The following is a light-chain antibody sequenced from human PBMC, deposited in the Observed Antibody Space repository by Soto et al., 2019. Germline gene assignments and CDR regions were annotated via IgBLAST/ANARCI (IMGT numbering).Light chain of an antibody. Sequence: QSALTQPASVSGSPGQSITISCTGTSSDVGGYNYVSWYQQHPGKAPKLMIYEVSNRPSGVSNRFSGSKFDNTASLPISGLQAEDEADYYCSSYTSTSTLVFGGGTKLTVL. CDR1: SSDVGGYNY. V-gene: IGLV2-14*01. J-gene: IGLJ3*02. CDR3: SSYTSTSTLV. CDR2: EVS.